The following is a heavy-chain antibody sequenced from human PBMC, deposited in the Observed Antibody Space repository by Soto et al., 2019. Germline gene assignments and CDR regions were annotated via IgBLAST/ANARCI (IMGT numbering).Heavy chain of an antibody. CDR1: GFSLSTSGMC. J-gene: IGHJ6*02. V-gene: IGHV2-70*01. Sequence: ESGPTLVNPTQTLTLTCTFSGFSLSTSGMCVSWIRQPPGKALEWLALIDWDDDKYYSTSLKTRLTISKDTSKNQVVLTMTNMDPVDTATYYCARTYSSGWGGYYYYYYGMDVWGQGTTVTVSS. CDR2: IDWDDDK. CDR3: ARTYSSGWGGYYYYYYGMDV. D-gene: IGHD6-19*01.